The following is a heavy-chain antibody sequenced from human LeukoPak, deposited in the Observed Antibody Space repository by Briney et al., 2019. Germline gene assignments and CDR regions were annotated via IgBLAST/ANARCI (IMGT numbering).Heavy chain of an antibody. CDR2: ITSSSNYI. CDR1: GFTLSGYS. V-gene: IGHV3-21*04. CDR3: ARDPAGASSSWYHFDN. J-gene: IGHJ4*02. D-gene: IGHD6-13*01. Sequence: GGSLRLSCAASGFTLSGYSMTWVRQAPGKGLECVSFITSSSNYIYYADSVKGRFTISRDTAENSLYLQMSSLRTEDTAMYYCARDPAGASSSWYHFDNWGQGTLVTVSS.